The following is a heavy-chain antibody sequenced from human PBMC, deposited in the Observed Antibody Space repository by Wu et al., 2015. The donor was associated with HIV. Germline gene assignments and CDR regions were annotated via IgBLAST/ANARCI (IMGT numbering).Heavy chain of an antibody. CDR3: AREGVDAFHP. D-gene: IGHD5-12*01. V-gene: IGHV1-18*01. J-gene: IGHJ5*02. Sequence: QVQLVQSGIEVKKSGASVKVSCQASGYNFNGYGIIWVRQAPGQGLEWMGWISANNGDTSYAQKFQGRVTVTTDTSTTTSYMELRSLKSDDTAIYYCAREGVDAFHPWGQGTLVTVSS. CDR1: GYNFNGYG. CDR2: ISANNGDT.